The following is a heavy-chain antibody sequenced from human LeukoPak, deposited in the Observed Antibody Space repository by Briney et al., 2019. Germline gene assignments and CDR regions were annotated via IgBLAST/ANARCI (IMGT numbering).Heavy chain of an antibody. V-gene: IGHV1-69*04. CDR1: GGTFSSYA. D-gene: IGHD6-6*01. CDR2: IISILGIA. CDR3: ARDHSSSPFDY. J-gene: IGHJ4*02. Sequence: SVKVSCKASGGTFSSYAISWVRQAPGQGLEWMGRIISILGIANYAQKFQGRVTITADKSTSTAYMELSSLRSEDTAVYYCARDHSSSPFDYWGQGTLVTVSS.